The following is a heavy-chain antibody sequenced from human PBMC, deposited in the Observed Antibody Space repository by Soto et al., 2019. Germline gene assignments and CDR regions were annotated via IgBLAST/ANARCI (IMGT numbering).Heavy chain of an antibody. V-gene: IGHV3-13*01. Sequence: EVQLVESGGGLVQPGGSLRLSCAASGFTLSGYDIHWVRQATGKGLEWVSGIGSAGDTYYEDPVKGRFTIPRENATNSVYLQMNSLRVGDTAVYYCTRRTPTNGMAVWGQGTTVTVSS. CDR3: TRRTPTNGMAV. CDR2: IGSAGDT. D-gene: IGHD2-15*01. CDR1: GFTLSGYD. J-gene: IGHJ6*02.